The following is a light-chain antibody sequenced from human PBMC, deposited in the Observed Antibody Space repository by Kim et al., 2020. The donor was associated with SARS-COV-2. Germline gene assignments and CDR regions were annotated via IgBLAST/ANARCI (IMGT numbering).Light chain of an antibody. J-gene: IGKJ2*03. CDR3: QQYNSYYS. V-gene: IGKV1-5*03. CDR1: QRISSW. Sequence: LSASVGDRVTMTCRASQRISSWLAWYQKKPGKDPKLLIYKASSLESGVPSRISGSGSGTEFTLAISSLQPDDFATDYCQQYNSYYSFGQGNKLEI. CDR2: KAS.